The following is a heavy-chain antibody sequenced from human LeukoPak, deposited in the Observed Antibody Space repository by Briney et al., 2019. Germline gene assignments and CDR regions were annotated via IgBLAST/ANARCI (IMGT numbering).Heavy chain of an antibody. Sequence: GGSLRLSCAASGFTFSTYAMSWVRQAPGKGLEWVPSVIGSGTSTFFSDSVKGRFAISRDNARNSLYLQMDNLRAEDTGVYYCARDFYDGFALDYWGQGTLVTVSS. CDR3: ARDFYDGFALDY. V-gene: IGHV3-23*01. CDR2: VIGSGTST. J-gene: IGHJ4*02. CDR1: GFTFSTYA. D-gene: IGHD2/OR15-2a*01.